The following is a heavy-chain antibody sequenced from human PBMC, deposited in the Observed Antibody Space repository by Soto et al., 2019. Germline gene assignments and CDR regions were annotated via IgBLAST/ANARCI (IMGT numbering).Heavy chain of an antibody. V-gene: IGHV6-1*01. CDR2: TYYTSKWYN. D-gene: IGHD3-3*01. CDR1: EDNVSSNSAA. J-gene: IGHJ4*01. CDR3: VIVSIIGNHSLFYY. Sequence: SQIISLTCVISEDNVSSNSAAWNWIRQSPSRGLEWLARTYYTSKWYNDYAVSVKSRITINADTSKNQFSLQLNSVTPEDTAVYYCVIVSIIGNHSLFYYWGQGTLVTGSS.